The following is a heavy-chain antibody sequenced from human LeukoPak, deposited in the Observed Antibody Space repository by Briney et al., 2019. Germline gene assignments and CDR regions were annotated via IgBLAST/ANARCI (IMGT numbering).Heavy chain of an antibody. Sequence: HPGRSLRLSCAASGFTFSSYGMHWVRQAPGKGLEWVAVISYDGSNKYYADSVKGRFTISRDNSKNTLYLQMNSLRAEDTAVYYCARDFYYDSSGYCDYWGQGTLVTVSS. V-gene: IGHV3-30*19. J-gene: IGHJ4*02. CDR3: ARDFYYDSSGYCDY. D-gene: IGHD3-22*01. CDR1: GFTFSSYG. CDR2: ISYDGSNK.